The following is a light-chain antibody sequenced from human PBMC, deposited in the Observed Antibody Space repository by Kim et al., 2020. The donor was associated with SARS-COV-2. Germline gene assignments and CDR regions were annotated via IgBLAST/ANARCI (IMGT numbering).Light chain of an antibody. CDR2: GAS. CDR1: QNILSSSNNRNY. J-gene: IGKJ5*01. V-gene: IGKV4-1*01. Sequence: ATITCKSSQNILSSSNNRNYLSWHQQKQGQPPGLLIYGASSRKSGVPDRFGGSVSGTDFTLTISSLQAEDVAVYYCQQYYTTPITFGQGTRLEI. CDR3: QQYYTTPIT.